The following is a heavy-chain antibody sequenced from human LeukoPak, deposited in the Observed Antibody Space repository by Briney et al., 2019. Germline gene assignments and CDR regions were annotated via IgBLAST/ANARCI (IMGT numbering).Heavy chain of an antibody. J-gene: IGHJ4*02. D-gene: IGHD6-13*01. V-gene: IGHV4-59*05. CDR2: IYHSGST. CDR3: ARHQSSCPFDY. CDR1: GGSISSYY. Sequence: TSETLSLTCTVSGGSISSYYWSWIRQPPGKGLEWIGSIYHSGSTYYNPSLKSRVTISVDTSKNQFSLKLSSVTAADTAVCYCARHQSSCPFDYWGQGTLVTVSS.